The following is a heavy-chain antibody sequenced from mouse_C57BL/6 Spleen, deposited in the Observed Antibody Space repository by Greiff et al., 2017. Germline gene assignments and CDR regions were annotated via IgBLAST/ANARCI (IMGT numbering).Heavy chain of an antibody. CDR2: IHPNSGST. V-gene: IGHV1-64*01. CDR1: GYTFTSYW. CDR3: ARSDRLLRYPGYFDY. J-gene: IGHJ2*01. Sequence: QVQLQQSGAELVKPGASVKLSCKASGYTFTSYWMHWVKQRPGQGLEWIGMIHPNSGSTNYNEKFKSKATLTVDKSSSTAYMQLSSLTSEDSAVYYCARSDRLLRYPGYFDYWGQGTTLTVSS. D-gene: IGHD1-1*01.